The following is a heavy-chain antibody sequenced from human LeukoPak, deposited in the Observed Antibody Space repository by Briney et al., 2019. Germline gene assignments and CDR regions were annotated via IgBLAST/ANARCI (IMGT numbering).Heavy chain of an antibody. D-gene: IGHD2-15*01. CDR1: GGSISSHL. V-gene: IGHV4-59*08. Sequence: SETLSLTCAVSGGSISSHLWNWIRQTPGKGLEWLGRISYSGTTIYNPSLKSRVTISEDTSKNQVSLRLSSVTAADTAVYYCVRHSRVVAFDYWGQGNLVTVSS. CDR2: ISYSGTT. CDR3: VRHSRVVAFDY. J-gene: IGHJ4*02.